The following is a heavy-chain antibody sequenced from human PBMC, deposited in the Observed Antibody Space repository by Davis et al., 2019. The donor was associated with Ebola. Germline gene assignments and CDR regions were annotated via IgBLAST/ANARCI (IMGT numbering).Heavy chain of an antibody. V-gene: IGHV3-66*01. CDR1: GFTVSSNY. J-gene: IGHJ2*01. CDR3: ARDSDFYYYDSSGYYARRYFDL. CDR2: IYSGGST. D-gene: IGHD3-22*01. Sequence: GGSLRLSCAASGFTVSSNYMSWVRQAPGKGLEWVSVIYSGGSTYYADSVKGRFTISRDNSKNTLYLQMNSLRAEDTAVYYCARDSDFYYYDSSGYYARRYFDLWGRGTLVTVSS.